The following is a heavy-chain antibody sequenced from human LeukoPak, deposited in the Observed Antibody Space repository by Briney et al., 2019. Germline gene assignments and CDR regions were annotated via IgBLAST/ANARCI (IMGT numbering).Heavy chain of an antibody. CDR2: ISSSSSYI. Sequence: GGSLRLSCAASGFTFSSYSMNWVRQAPGKGLEWVSSISSSSSYIYYADSVKGRFAISRDNAKNSLYLQMNSLRAEDTAVYYCARSLGEWEDGRYYMDVWGKGTTVTVSS. D-gene: IGHD1-26*01. CDR1: GFTFSSYS. CDR3: ARSLGEWEDGRYYMDV. V-gene: IGHV3-21*01. J-gene: IGHJ6*03.